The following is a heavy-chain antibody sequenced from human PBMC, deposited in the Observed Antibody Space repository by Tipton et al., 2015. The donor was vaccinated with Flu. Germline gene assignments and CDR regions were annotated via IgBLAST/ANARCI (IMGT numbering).Heavy chain of an antibody. Sequence: TLSLTCTVSGDSINSCSYFWSWVRQPAGKGLEWIGRVDCSGNTNYNPSLKNRLTISIDTSSKQISLKLSSVTAADTAVYYCARSYYELRGDYKYYGLDVWGQGTTVTVS. D-gene: IGHD3-10*01. CDR1: GDSINSCSYF. CDR3: ARSYYELRGDYKYYGLDV. CDR2: VDCSGNT. J-gene: IGHJ6*02. V-gene: IGHV4-61*02.